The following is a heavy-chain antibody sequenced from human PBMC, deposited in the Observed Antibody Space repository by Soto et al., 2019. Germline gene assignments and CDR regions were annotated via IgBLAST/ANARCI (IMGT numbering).Heavy chain of an antibody. CDR3: AKVRGGYCTNGVCYREPDYFDY. D-gene: IGHD2-8*01. V-gene: IGHV3-30*18. CDR2: ISYDGSNK. Sequence: ESGGGVVQPGRSLRLSCAASGFTFSSYGMHWVRQAPGKGLEWVAVISYDGSNKYYADSVKGRFTISRDNSKNTLYLQMNSLRAEDTAVYYCAKVRGGYCTNGVCYREPDYFDYWGQGTLVTVSS. J-gene: IGHJ4*02. CDR1: GFTFSSYG.